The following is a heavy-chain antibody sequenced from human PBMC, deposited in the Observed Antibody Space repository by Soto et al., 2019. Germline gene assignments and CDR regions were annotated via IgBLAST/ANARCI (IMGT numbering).Heavy chain of an antibody. V-gene: IGHV3-30*18. D-gene: IGHD6-13*01. J-gene: IGHJ4*02. CDR3: AKAGPPPQQLTLDY. CDR1: GFTFSSYG. Sequence: PGGSLRLSCAASGFTFSSYGMHWVRQAPGKGLEWVAVISYDGSNKYYADSVKGRFTISRDNSKNTLYLQMNSLRAEDTAVYYCAKAGPPPQQLTLDYWGQGTLVTVSS. CDR2: ISYDGSNK.